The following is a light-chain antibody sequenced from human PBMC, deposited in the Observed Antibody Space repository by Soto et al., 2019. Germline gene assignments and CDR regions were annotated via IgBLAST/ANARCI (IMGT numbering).Light chain of an antibody. CDR3: QQFAYYPVT. Sequence: IQLTQSPSSLSASVGDSVMITCRASQGISLSLAWFHQKPGEAPTLLIYDASSLERGVPSRFRGSGSGADFTLSINGLRPEDLGTYFCQQFAYYPVTFGQGTRLEI. CDR1: QGISLS. CDR2: DAS. J-gene: IGKJ5*01. V-gene: IGKV1D-13*01.